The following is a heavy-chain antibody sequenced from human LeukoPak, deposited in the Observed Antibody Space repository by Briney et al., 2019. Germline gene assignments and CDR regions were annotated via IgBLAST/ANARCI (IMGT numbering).Heavy chain of an antibody. CDR1: GGSFSGYY. Sequence: SETLSLTCAVYGGSFSGYYWSWIRQPPGKGLEWIGEINHSGSTNYNPSLKSRVTISVDTSKNQFSLKLSSVTAVDTAVYYCARALIAAAGTRAFDIWGQGTMVTVSS. V-gene: IGHV4-34*01. CDR3: ARALIAAAGTRAFDI. CDR2: INHSGST. J-gene: IGHJ3*02. D-gene: IGHD6-13*01.